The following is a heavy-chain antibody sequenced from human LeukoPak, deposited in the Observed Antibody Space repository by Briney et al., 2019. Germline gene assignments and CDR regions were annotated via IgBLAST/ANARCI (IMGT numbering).Heavy chain of an antibody. Sequence: SETLSLTCAGYGGSFSGYYWSWIRQPPGKGLEWIGEINHSRSTNYNPSLKSRVTMSVDTSKNQFSLKLSSVTAAATAVYYCAGGRGSGRQLGGYFDLWGRGTLVTVSS. CDR2: INHSRST. CDR3: AGGRGSGRQLGGYFDL. V-gene: IGHV4-34*01. D-gene: IGHD6-6*01. J-gene: IGHJ2*01. CDR1: GGSFSGYY.